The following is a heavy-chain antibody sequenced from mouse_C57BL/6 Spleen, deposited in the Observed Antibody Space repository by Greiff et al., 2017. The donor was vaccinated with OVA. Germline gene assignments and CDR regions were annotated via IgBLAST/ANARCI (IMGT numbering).Heavy chain of an antibody. V-gene: IGHV14-2*01. D-gene: IGHD1-1*02. CDR1: GFNIKDYY. Sequence: EVHLVESGAELVKPGASVKLSCTASGFNIKDYYMHWVKQRTEQGLEWIGRIDPEDGETKYAPKFQGKATITADTSSNTAYLQLSSLTSEDTAVYYCATYDGSGGYFDYWGQGTTLTVSS. CDR2: IDPEDGET. J-gene: IGHJ2*01. CDR3: ATYDGSGGYFDY.